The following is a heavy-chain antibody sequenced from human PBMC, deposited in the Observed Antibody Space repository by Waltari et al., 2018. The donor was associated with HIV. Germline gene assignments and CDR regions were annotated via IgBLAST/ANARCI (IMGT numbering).Heavy chain of an antibody. Sequence: VQPQQWGAGVLKPSATLSLPCAAYGGSFSGYYWPWIRQAPGEGLEWIGEVKHNGKTNYNPSLKSRVILSVDTSKNQLSLKMKSVTGADTAVYYGAREKSRASEWYGIFYLDAWGQGTLVSVPS. CDR1: GGSFSGYY. CDR2: VKHNGKT. CDR3: AREKSRASEWYGIFYLDA. V-gene: IGHV4-34*02. D-gene: IGHD3-3*01. J-gene: IGHJ5*02.